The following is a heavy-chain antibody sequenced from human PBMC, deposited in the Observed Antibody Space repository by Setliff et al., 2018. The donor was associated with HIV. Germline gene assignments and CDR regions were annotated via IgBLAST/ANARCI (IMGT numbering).Heavy chain of an antibody. CDR1: GGSIRSTSYY. D-gene: IGHD1-26*01. CDR3: AIRSRLGGSSNYFDS. J-gene: IGHJ4*02. V-gene: IGHV4-39*07. Sequence: SETLSPTCTVSGGSIRSTSYYWGWIRQPPGKGLEWIGSIYYSGSTYYNPSLKSRVTISVDLSKKQISLKLSSVTAADTTIYCGAIRSRLGGSSNYFDSWGQGALVTVSS. CDR2: IYYSGST.